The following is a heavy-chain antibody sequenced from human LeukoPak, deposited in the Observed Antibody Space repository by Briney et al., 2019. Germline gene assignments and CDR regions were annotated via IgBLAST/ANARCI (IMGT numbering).Heavy chain of an antibody. V-gene: IGHV3-9*01. CDR2: ISWNSGSI. CDR1: GLTFDDYA. CDR3: AKVSAYGTFDAFDI. D-gene: IGHD4-17*01. Sequence: AGGSLRLSCAASGLTFDDYAMHWVRQAPRKGLEWVSGISWNSGSIGYADSVKGRFTISRDNAKNSLYLQMNSLRAEDTALYYCAKVSAYGTFDAFDIWGQGTMVTVSS. J-gene: IGHJ3*02.